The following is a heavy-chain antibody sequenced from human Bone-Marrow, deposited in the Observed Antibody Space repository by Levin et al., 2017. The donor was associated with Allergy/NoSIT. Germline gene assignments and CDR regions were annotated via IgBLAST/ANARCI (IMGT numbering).Heavy chain of an antibody. CDR1: GGSFSSGDYY. V-gene: IGHV4-31*03. CDR3: ARDGNSDYFNH. CDR2: IYYSGTA. J-gene: IGHJ4*02. Sequence: NTSETLSLTCTVSGGSFSSGDYYWSWIRQYPGKGLEWIGYIYYSGTAYYNPSLRGRVTMSVDTSKNQFSLRLTSVTAADTAVYYCARDGNSDYFNHWGQGTLVTVSS. D-gene: IGHD4-11*01.